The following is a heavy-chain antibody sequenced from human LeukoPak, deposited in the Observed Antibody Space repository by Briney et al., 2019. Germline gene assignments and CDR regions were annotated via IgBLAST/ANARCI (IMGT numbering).Heavy chain of an antibody. V-gene: IGHV3-53*01. J-gene: IGHJ4*02. Sequence: GGSLRLSCAASGFTVSSNYMSWVRQAPGKGLEYISVTYSSGTTYYADSVRDRFTISRDNSRNTLYLQMNSLRPEDTAVYYCAREPTYSSSLDYWGQGTLVTVSS. CDR1: GFTVSSNY. CDR3: AREPTYSSSLDY. CDR2: TYSSGTT. D-gene: IGHD6-6*01.